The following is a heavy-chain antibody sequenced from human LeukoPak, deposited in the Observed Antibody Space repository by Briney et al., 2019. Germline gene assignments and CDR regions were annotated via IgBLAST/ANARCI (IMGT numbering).Heavy chain of an antibody. CDR2: IYYSGST. D-gene: IGHD5-24*01. V-gene: IGHV4-39*02. Sequence: KPSETLSLTCTVSGGSISSSSYYWGWIRQPPGKGLEWIGSIYYSGSTYYNPSLKSRVTISVDTSKNQFSLKLSSVTAADTAVYYCARDGYNERSFDIWGQGTMVTVSS. CDR1: GGSISSSSYY. J-gene: IGHJ3*02. CDR3: ARDGYNERSFDI.